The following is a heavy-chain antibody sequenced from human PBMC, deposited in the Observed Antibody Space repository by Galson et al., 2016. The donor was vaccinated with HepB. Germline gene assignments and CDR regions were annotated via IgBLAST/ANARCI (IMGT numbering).Heavy chain of an antibody. Sequence: SLRLSCAASGFTFSPYSMNWVRQAPGKGLEWVSYISSGSPTTYYADSVKGRFTISMELSSLRSEDTAVYYCARRLVGSYGNAFDIWGQGTLVTVSS. V-gene: IGHV3-48*01. CDR1: GFTFSPYS. CDR2: ISSGSPTT. CDR3: ARRLVGSYGNAFDI. J-gene: IGHJ3*02. D-gene: IGHD2-8*02.